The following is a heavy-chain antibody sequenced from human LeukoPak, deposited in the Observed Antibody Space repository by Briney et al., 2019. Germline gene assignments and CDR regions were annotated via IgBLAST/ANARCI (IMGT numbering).Heavy chain of an antibody. CDR1: GFTFSSYA. V-gene: IGHV3-64*01. J-gene: IGHJ4*02. CDR3: ASPGSVGDTGMPDY. Sequence: PGGSLRLSCAASGFTFSSYAMHWVRQAPGKGLEYVSAISSNGGSTYYANSVKGRFTISRDNSKNTLYLQMGSLRAEDTAVYYCASPGSVGDTGMPDYWGQGTLVTVSS. CDR2: ISSNGGST. D-gene: IGHD5-18*01.